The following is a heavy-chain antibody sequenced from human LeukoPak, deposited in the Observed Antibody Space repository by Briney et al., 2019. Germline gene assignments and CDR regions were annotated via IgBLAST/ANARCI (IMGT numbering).Heavy chain of an antibody. V-gene: IGHV4-34*01. CDR2: INHSGST. D-gene: IGHD3-22*01. CDR1: GGSFSGYY. J-gene: IGHJ3*02. CDR3: ARGRVIVVVTAFDI. Sequence: SETLSLTCAVYGGSFSGYYWSWIRQPPGKGLDWIGEINHSGSTNYNPSLKSRVTISVDTSKNQFSLKLSSVTAADTAVYYCARGRVIVVVTAFDIWGQGTMVTVSS.